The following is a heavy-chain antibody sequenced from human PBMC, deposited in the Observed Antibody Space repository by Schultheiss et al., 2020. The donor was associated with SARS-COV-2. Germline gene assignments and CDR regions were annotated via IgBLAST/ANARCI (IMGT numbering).Heavy chain of an antibody. D-gene: IGHD5/OR15-5a*01. J-gene: IGHJ4*02. CDR2: IYYSGST. CDR1: GGSISSYY. V-gene: IGHV4-59*01. Sequence: SETLSLTCTVSGGSISSYYWSWIRQPPGKGLEWIGYIYYSGSTNYNPSLKSRVTISVDTSKNQFSLKLSSVTAADTAVYYCVRDGTVYDTYDFDYWGQGTLVTVAS. CDR3: VRDGTVYDTYDFDY.